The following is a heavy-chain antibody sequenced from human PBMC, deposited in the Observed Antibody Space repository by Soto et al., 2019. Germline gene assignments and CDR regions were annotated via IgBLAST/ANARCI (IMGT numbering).Heavy chain of an antibody. CDR3: ARKFPNYYDSNGYFAY. J-gene: IGHJ4*02. Sequence: EVQLVESGGGLVQPGGSLRLSCAASGFTFSTYSMNWVRQAPGKGLEWVSYISSSSSTISYADSVKGRFTISRDNAKNSLYLQMNSLRDEDTAVYYCARKFPNYYDSNGYFAYWGQGTLVTVSS. CDR1: GFTFSTYS. CDR2: ISSSSSTI. V-gene: IGHV3-48*02. D-gene: IGHD3-22*01.